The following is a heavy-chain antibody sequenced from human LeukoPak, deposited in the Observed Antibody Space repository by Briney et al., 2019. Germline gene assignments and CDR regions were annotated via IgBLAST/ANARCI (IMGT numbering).Heavy chain of an antibody. D-gene: IGHD5-12*01. CDR1: GFSFTDYA. CDR2: IRATGEGAKYA. CDR3: ANGLRDAFDY. V-gene: IGHV3-48*02. J-gene: IGHJ4*02. Sequence: AGGSLRLSCATSGFSFTDYAMNWVRQAPGKGLEWISNIRATGEGAKYAYYADSVKGRVTISRDDGKNTLYLHMNSLRDDDTAVFYGANGLRDAFDYWGQGILVTVSS.